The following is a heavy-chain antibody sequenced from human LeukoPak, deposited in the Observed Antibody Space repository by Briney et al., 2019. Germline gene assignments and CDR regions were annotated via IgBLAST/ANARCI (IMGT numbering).Heavy chain of an antibody. CDR1: GFIFSSYA. Sequence: GGSLRLSCAASGFIFSSYAMNWGRQAPGKGLEWVSAISGSGDGTYYADSVKGRFTVSRDNSKNTLYLQMNNLRAEDSAVYYCAKGVGGYCSSTDCRACDNWGQGTLVTVSS. CDR2: ISGSGDGT. CDR3: AKGVGGYCSSTDCRACDN. J-gene: IGHJ4*02. D-gene: IGHD2-2*01. V-gene: IGHV3-23*01.